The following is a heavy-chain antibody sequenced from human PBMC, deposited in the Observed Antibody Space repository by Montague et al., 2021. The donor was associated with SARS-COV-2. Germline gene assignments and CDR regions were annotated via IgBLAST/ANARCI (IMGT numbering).Heavy chain of an antibody. J-gene: IGHJ4*02. D-gene: IGHD6-6*01. CDR3: AGGPVGVAARMRYYFDR. Sequence: SETLSLTCAVYGASLSGDHWSWIRKPPGKGLEWIGEVNHSGHTNYNLSLKSRVTMSVATSKNQFSLKVRSATAADTAAYYCAGGPVGVAARMRYYFDRWGQGTLVTVSS. CDR1: GASLSGDH. CDR2: VNHSGHT. V-gene: IGHV4-34*01.